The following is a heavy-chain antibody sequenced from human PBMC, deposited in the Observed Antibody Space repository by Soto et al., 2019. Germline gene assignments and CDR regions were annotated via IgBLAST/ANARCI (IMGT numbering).Heavy chain of an antibody. CDR3: GRATTKATSSPAVDF. CDR1: GFTFSDHY. V-gene: IGHV3-72*01. J-gene: IGHJ4*02. Sequence: EVQLVESGGGLVQPGGSLRLSCAVSGFTFSDHYMDWVRQAPGKGLEWVGRSTDQAHSFYTVYAASVKGRFTISRDDSSLYLQMNSLKIEAPDVYYCGRATTKATSSPAVDFWGQGTLVTVSS. D-gene: IGHD1-1*01. CDR2: STDQAHSFYT.